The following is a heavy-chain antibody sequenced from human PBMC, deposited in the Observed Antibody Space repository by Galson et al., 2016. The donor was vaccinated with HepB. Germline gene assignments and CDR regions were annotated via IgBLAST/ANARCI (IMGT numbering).Heavy chain of an antibody. D-gene: IGHD6-6*01. CDR2: ISGDGNTK. Sequence: SLRLSCAASGFTFSDYYMSWIRQAPGKGLEWLSYISGDGNTKNYADSVKGRFTISRDNAKNSLYLQINSLRAEDTAVYYCAREGNIAAPPAFDYWGQGTLVTVSS. V-gene: IGHV3-11*01. J-gene: IGHJ4*02. CDR1: GFTFSDYY. CDR3: AREGNIAAPPAFDY.